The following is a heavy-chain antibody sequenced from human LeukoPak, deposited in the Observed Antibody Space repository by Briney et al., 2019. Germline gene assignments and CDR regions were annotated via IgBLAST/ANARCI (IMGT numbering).Heavy chain of an antibody. Sequence: SGPTLVKPTQTLTLTCTFSGFSLSTSGMCVGWIRQPPGKALEWLSRIDWDDDRYYSTSLKTRLTISKDTSKNQVVLTMTNMDPVDTATYYCARMVVRGVIPSGWFDPWGQGTLVTVSS. CDR1: GFSLSTSGMC. D-gene: IGHD3-10*01. V-gene: IGHV2-70*11. J-gene: IGHJ5*02. CDR3: ARMVVRGVIPSGWFDP. CDR2: IDWDDDR.